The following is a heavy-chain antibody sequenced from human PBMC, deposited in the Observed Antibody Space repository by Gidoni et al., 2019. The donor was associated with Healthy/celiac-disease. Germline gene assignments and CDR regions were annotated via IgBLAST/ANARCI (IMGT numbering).Heavy chain of an antibody. CDR2: IWYDGSNK. V-gene: IGHV3-33*01. CDR3: ARDWGVYSSGPTFPFDI. J-gene: IGHJ3*02. CDR1: GFTFSSYG. Sequence: QVQRVESGGGVVQPGRSLRLSCAASGFTFSSYGMHWVRQAPGEGLEGVAVIWYDGSNKSYADSLKGRFTISRDNSKNTLYLQMHSLRAEATAVYYCARDWGVYSSGPTFPFDIWGQGTMVTVSS. D-gene: IGHD6-19*01.